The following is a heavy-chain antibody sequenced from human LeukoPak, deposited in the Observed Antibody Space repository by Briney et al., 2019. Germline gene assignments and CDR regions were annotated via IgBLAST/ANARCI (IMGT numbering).Heavy chain of an antibody. V-gene: IGHV3-21*01. D-gene: IGHD5-12*01. CDR2: ISSSSSYI. CDR3: ASRIRGYSGYDEAPYYYYGMDV. CDR1: GFTFSSYS. J-gene: IGHJ6*02. Sequence: GGSLRLSCAASGFTFSSYSMNWVRQAPGKGLEWVSSISSSSSYIYYADSVKGRFTISRDNAKNSLYLQMNSLRAEDTAVYYCASRIRGYSGYDEAPYYYYGMDVWGQGTTVTVSS.